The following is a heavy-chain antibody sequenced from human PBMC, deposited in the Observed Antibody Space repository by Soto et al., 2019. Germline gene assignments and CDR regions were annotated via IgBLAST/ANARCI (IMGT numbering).Heavy chain of an antibody. Sequence: ASVKVSCKASGYTFTSYAMHWVRQAPGQRLEWMGWINAGNGNTKYSQKFQGRVTITRDTSASTAYMELSSLRSEDTAVYYCGRGITLPPPLDYWGQGPLVTSPQ. D-gene: IGHD1-20*01. J-gene: IGHJ4*02. CDR3: GRGITLPPPLDY. V-gene: IGHV1-3*01. CDR2: INAGNGNT. CDR1: GYTFTSYA.